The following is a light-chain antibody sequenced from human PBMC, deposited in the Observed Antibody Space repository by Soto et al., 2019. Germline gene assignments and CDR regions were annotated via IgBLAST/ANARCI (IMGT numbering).Light chain of an antibody. Sequence: QSALTQPASVSGSPGQSITISCTGTSSDVGGYNYVSWYQQHPGKAPKLMICDVSNRPSGVSNRFSGSKSGNTASLTISGLQAEDEAYYYCSSYTSTTAVVFGGGTQLTVL. V-gene: IGLV2-14*01. CDR1: SSDVGGYNY. CDR2: DVS. CDR3: SSYTSTTAVV. J-gene: IGLJ2*01.